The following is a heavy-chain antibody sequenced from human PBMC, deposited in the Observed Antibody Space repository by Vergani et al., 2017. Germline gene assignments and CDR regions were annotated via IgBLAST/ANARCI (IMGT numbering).Heavy chain of an antibody. CDR1: GASVNSYY. Sequence: QVKLQESGPGLVKPSETLCLTCTVSGASVNSYYWSWIRQPPGKGLEWMGYVSFRGDTLYDPSVKGRMTISLNTSSNQFSLYLTSVTAADTAVYYCASDTHSGQRADRWGQGILVTVTS. CDR2: VSFRGDT. D-gene: IGHD6-19*01. J-gene: IGHJ5*02. V-gene: IGHV4-59*02. CDR3: ASDTHSGQRADR.